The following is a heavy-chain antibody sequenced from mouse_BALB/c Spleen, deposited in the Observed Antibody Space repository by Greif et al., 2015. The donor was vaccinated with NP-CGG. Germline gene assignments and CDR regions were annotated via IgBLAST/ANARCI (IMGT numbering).Heavy chain of an antibody. V-gene: IGHV1-7*01. J-gene: IGHJ4*01. D-gene: IGHD1-1*01. CDR1: GYTFTSYW. CDR3: AIYYYGSSYAMDY. Sequence: VKLVESGAELAKPGASVKMSCKASGYTFTSYWMHWVKQRPGQGLEWIGYINPSTGYTEYNQKFKDKATLTADKSSSTAYMQLSSLTSEDSAVYYCAIYYYGSSYAMDYWGQGTSVTVSS. CDR2: INPSTGYT.